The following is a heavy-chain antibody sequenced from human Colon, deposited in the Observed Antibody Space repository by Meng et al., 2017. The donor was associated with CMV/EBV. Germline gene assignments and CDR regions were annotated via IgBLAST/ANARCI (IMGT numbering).Heavy chain of an antibody. CDR3: AKDRSSGWSYDS. CDR1: GFILSTYS. J-gene: IGHJ5*02. V-gene: IGHV3-23*01. Sequence: CVASGFILSTYSMTWVRQTPEKRLEWVATISGSGGTTYYADSVKGRFTIARDNSRNELFLQMNSLRAEDTAVYFCAKDRSSGWSYDSWGQGTLVTVSS. D-gene: IGHD6-19*01. CDR2: ISGSGGTT.